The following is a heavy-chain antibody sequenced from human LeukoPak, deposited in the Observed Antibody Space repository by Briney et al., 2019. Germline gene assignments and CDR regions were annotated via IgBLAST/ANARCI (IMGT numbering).Heavy chain of an antibody. J-gene: IGHJ5*02. CDR1: GLTFSRYS. D-gene: IGHD6-6*01. Sequence: GGSLRLSCAASGLTFSRYSMNWVRQAPGKGLEWVSSISYRSSYIYYADSVKGRCTISRDKAKNSLYLQMNSLRAEDTAVYYCAAQSSTSGWFDLWGQGTLVTVSS. V-gene: IGHV3-21*01. CDR2: ISYRSSYI. CDR3: AAQSSTSGWFDL.